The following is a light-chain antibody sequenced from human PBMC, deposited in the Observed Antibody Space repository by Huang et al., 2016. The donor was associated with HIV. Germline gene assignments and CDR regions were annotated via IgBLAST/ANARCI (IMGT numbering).Light chain of an antibody. CDR3: QQYYSTPWT. CDR1: QSVLYSSNNKNY. J-gene: IGKJ1*01. Sequence: DIVMTQSPDSLAVSLGERATINCKSSQSVLYSSNNKNYLAWYQQKPGQPPKLLIYWASTRESGGPDRCSGGGSGTDFTLTVSSLQAEDGAVYYCQQYYSTPWTFGQGTKVEIK. V-gene: IGKV4-1*01. CDR2: WAS.